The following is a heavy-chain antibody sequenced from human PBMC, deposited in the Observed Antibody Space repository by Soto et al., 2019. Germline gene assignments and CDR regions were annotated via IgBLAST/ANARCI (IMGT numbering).Heavy chain of an antibody. CDR1: GYTFTSYG. CDR3: PVAWFGEFVYYFDY. D-gene: IGHD3-10*01. V-gene: IGHV1-18*01. J-gene: IGHJ4*02. CDR2: ISAYNGNT. Sequence: QVQLVQSGAEVKKPGASVKVSCKASGYTFTSYGISWVRQAPGQGLEWMGWISAYNGNTNYAQKLQGRVTMTTDTSTSTAYMELRSLSSDDTAVYYCPVAWFGEFVYYFDYWGQGTLVTVSS.